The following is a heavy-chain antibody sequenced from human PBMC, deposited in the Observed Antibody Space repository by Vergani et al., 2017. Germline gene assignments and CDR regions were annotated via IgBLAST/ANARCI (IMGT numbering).Heavy chain of an antibody. CDR2: ISYDGTQK. D-gene: IGHD3-9*01. V-gene: IGHV3-30*03. CDR3: ARGGLRYFDWLFPVTPDY. CDR1: GFTSSYYG. J-gene: IGHJ4*02. Sequence: QVHLVESGGGVVQPGRSLRLSCVVSGFTSSYYGMHWVRQAPGKGLEWVAVISYDGTQKYYADSVKGRFTISRDNSKSTLYLQMNSLRTEDTAVYYCARGGLRYFDWLFPVTPDYWGQGTLVTVSS.